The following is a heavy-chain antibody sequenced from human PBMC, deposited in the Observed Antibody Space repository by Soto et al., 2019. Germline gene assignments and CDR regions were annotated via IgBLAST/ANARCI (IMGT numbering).Heavy chain of an antibody. V-gene: IGHV1-69*01. D-gene: IGHD3-10*01. CDR3: ARVTYYYGSGSYYRQYNWFDP. J-gene: IGHJ5*02. CDR2: IIPIFGTA. CDR1: GGTFSSYA. Sequence: QVQLVQSGAEVKKPGSSVKVSCKASGGTFSSYAISWVRQAPGQGLEWMGGIIPIFGTANYAQKFQGRVTITAAESTSTAYMELSSLRSEDTAVYYCARVTYYYGSGSYYRQYNWFDPWGQGTLVTVSS.